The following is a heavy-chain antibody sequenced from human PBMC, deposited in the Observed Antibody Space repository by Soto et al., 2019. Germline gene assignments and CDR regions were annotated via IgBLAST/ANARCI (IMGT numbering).Heavy chain of an antibody. Sequence: QVQLVQSGAEVKKPGASVKVSCKASGYTFTSYGISWVRQAPGQGLEWMAWISAYNGNTNYAQRFQGRVTMTTDTSTSTAYMALRSLRSDDTAVYYWARDSSGHRSGMDVWGQGTTVTVSS. D-gene: IGHD3-22*01. CDR1: GYTFTSYG. CDR3: ARDSSGHRSGMDV. J-gene: IGHJ6*02. CDR2: ISAYNGNT. V-gene: IGHV1-18*01.